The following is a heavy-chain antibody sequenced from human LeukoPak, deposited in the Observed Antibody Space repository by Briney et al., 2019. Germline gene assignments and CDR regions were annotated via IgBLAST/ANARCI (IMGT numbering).Heavy chain of an antibody. V-gene: IGHV3-7*01. J-gene: IGHJ4*02. CDR3: AKLLGDVTTFDY. D-gene: IGHD1-26*01. CDR2: IIQDGDVQ. CDR1: GFTFRRSW. Sequence: GGSLRLSCAGSGFTFRRSWMTWVRQAPGKGLEWAASIIQDGDVQHYLDSVKGRFTISRDNAENSLYLQMNSLRAEDTAVYYCAKLLGDVTTFDYWGQGTLVTVSS.